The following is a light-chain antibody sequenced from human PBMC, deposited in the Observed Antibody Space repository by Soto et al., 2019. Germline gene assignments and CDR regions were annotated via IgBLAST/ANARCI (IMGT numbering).Light chain of an antibody. CDR3: QQYNNWPYS. CDR2: DAS. CDR1: QSVSSN. J-gene: IGKJ2*01. Sequence: EIVMTQSPATLSVSPGERATLSCRASQSVSSNLAWYRQKPGQAPRLFMYDASARATGIPARFSGSGSGTEFTLTISSLQSEDFAVYYWQQYNNWPYSFGQGTRLEIK. V-gene: IGKV3-15*01.